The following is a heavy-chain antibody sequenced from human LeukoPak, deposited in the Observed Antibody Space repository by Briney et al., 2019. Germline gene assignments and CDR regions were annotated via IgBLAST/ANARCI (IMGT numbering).Heavy chain of an antibody. Sequence: GGSLRLSCAASGFTFSSYSMNWVRQAPGKGLEWVSSISSSSSYIYYADSVKGRFTISRDNAKNSLYLQMNSLRAEDTAVYYCARDVITMVRGVSRNAFDIWGQGTMVTVSS. CDR1: GFTFSSYS. CDR3: ARDVITMVRGVSRNAFDI. J-gene: IGHJ3*02. D-gene: IGHD3-10*01. V-gene: IGHV3-21*01. CDR2: ISSSSSYI.